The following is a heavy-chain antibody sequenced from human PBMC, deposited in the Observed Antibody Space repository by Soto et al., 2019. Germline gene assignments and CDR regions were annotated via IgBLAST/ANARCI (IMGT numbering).Heavy chain of an antibody. J-gene: IGHJ5*02. V-gene: IGHV4-30-4*01. D-gene: IGHD2-2*01. CDR2: IYYSGST. Sequence: SETLYLTCTVSWGSISSGDYDWSWIRQPPGKGLEWIGYIYYSGSTYYNPSLKSRVTISVDTSKNQFSLKLSSVTAADTAVYYCARHALLGYCSSTSCRQYNWFDPWGQGTLVTVSS. CDR1: WGSISSGDYD. CDR3: ARHALLGYCSSTSCRQYNWFDP.